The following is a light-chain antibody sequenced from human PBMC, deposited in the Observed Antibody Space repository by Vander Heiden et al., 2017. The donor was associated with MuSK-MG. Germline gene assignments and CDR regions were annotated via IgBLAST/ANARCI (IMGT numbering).Light chain of an antibody. V-gene: IGLV3-19*01. CDR3: NSRDSSDNHVV. Sequence: SSELTQDPAVSVAWGQTVRITCQGDSLINYYASWYQQKPGQAPVLVIYGKNNRPSGIPDRFSGSSSGNTASLTITGAQAEDEADYYCNSRDSSDNHVVFGGGTKLTVL. CDR1: SLINYY. CDR2: GKN. J-gene: IGLJ2*01.